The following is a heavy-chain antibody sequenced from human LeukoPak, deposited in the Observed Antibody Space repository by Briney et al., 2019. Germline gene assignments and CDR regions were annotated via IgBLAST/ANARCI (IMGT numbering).Heavy chain of an antibody. Sequence: PSETLSLTCTVSGYSISSGYYWGWIRQPPGKGLEWIGSIYHSGSTYYNPSLKSRVTMSVDTSKNQFSLKLSSVTAADTAVYYCARRVVDTAMTWANWFDPWGQGSLVTVSS. CDR1: GYSISSGYY. V-gene: IGHV4-38-2*02. J-gene: IGHJ5*02. CDR2: IYHSGST. D-gene: IGHD5-18*01. CDR3: ARRVVDTAMTWANWFDP.